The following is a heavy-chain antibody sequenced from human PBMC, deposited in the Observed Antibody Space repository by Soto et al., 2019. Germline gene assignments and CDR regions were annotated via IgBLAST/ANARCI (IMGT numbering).Heavy chain of an antibody. J-gene: IGHJ4*02. CDR3: AKDAVGPRGYSGYDY. CDR2: ISGSGGST. CDR1: GFTFSSYA. V-gene: IGHV3-23*01. Sequence: GGSLRLSCAASGFTFSSYAMSWVRQAPGKGLEWVSAISGSGGSTYYADSVKGRFTISRDNSKNTLYLQMNSLRAEDTAVYDCAKDAVGPRGYSGYDYWGQGTLVTVSS. D-gene: IGHD5-12*01.